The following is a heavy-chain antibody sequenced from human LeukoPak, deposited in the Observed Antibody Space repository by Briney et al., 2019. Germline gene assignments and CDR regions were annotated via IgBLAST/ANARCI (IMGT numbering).Heavy chain of an antibody. Sequence: SETLSLTCTVSGGSISSGGYYWSWIRQPPGKGLEWIGYIYHSGSTYYNPSLKSRVTISVDRSKNQFSLKLSSVTAADTAVYYCARDRKGWNLFDYWGQGTLVTVSS. CDR3: ARDRKGWNLFDY. CDR1: GGSISSGGYY. V-gene: IGHV4-30-2*01. D-gene: IGHD1-1*01. CDR2: IYHSGST. J-gene: IGHJ4*02.